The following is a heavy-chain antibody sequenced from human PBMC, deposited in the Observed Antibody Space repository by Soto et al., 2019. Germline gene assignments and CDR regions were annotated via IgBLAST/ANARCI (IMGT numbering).Heavy chain of an antibody. V-gene: IGHV3-11*01. Sequence: QVQLVDSGGGLVKPGGSLRLSCAASGFTFSDYYMSWIRQAPGKGLEWISYINNGGTAKYYTDSVKGRFTISRDNAKNSLYLQMNSLRAEDTAVYYCARERFGVLNVWGQGTLVTVSS. CDR2: INNGGTAK. CDR1: GFTFSDYY. D-gene: IGHD3-3*01. CDR3: ARERFGVLNV. J-gene: IGHJ4*02.